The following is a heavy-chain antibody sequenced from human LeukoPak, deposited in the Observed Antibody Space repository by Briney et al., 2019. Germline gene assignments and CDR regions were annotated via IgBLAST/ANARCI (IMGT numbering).Heavy chain of an antibody. CDR1: GYTFTGYY. Sequence: ASVKVSCKASGYTFTGYYMHWVRQAPGQGLEWMGWINPNSGGTNYAQKFQGRVTMTRDTSISTAYMELSRLRSDDTAVYYCARGIVLMVYAPYYYYYGMDVWGQGTTVTVSS. V-gene: IGHV1-2*02. J-gene: IGHJ6*02. CDR3: ARGIVLMVYAPYYYYYGMDV. CDR2: INPNSGGT. D-gene: IGHD2-8*01.